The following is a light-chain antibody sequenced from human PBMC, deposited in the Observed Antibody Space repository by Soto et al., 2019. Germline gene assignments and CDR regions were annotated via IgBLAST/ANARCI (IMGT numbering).Light chain of an antibody. CDR2: EVN. J-gene: IGLJ1*01. CDR3: SSYAGNKIYYV. V-gene: IGLV2-8*01. Sequence: QSALAQPPSASGSPGQSVTISCTGTSSDVGGYNFVSWYQQHPGEAPKLMIFEVNKRPSGVPDRFSGSKSGNTASLTVSGLQAEDEADYYCSSYAGNKIYYVFGTGTKVTVL. CDR1: SSDVGGYNF.